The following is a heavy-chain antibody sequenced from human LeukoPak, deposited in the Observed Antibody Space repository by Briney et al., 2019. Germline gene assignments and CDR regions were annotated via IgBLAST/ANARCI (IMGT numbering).Heavy chain of an antibody. V-gene: IGHV4-61*02. CDR3: ARERYCGSTSCYTPYYMDV. CDR1: GGSISSGSYY. J-gene: IGHJ6*03. D-gene: IGHD2-2*02. CDR2: IYTSGST. Sequence: SETLSLTCTVSGGSISSGSYYWSWIRQPAGKGLEWIGRIYTSGSTNYNPSLKSRVTISVDTSKNQFSLKLSSVTAADTAVYYCARERYCGSTSCYTPYYMDVWGEGTTVTVSS.